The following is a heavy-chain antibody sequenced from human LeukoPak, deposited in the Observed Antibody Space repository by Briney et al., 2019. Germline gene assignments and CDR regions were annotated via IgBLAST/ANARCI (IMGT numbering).Heavy chain of an antibody. CDR1: GFIVRNYY. Sequence: GGSLRLSCAASGFIVRNYYLSWVRQAPGKGLEWVSVIYSGGSTYYADSVEGRLTISRDNSKNTLSLQMKSLRAEDTAVYYCAKLVVPAAIGGGAFDIWGQGTMDTVSS. V-gene: IGHV3-53*01. J-gene: IGHJ3*02. CDR2: IYSGGST. CDR3: AKLVVPAAIGGGAFDI. D-gene: IGHD2-2*01.